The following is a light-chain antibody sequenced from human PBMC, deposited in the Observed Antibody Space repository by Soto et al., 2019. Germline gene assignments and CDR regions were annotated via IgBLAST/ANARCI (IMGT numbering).Light chain of an antibody. Sequence: QSVLTQPASVSGSPGQSITISCTGTSSDVGDYNYVSWYQQHPGKAPKLMISAVSNRPSGVSDRFSGSKSGNTASLTIFGLQVEDEAVYYCSSYTTGSTLPWVFGTGTKLTVL. CDR1: SSDVGDYNY. J-gene: IGLJ1*01. CDR2: AVS. CDR3: SSYTTGSTLPWV. V-gene: IGLV2-14*01.